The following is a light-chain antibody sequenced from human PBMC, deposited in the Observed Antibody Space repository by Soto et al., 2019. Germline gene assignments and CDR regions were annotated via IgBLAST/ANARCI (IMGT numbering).Light chain of an antibody. CDR2: EVS. CDR3: SSYTSSNTLEV. CDR1: SRDVGGSNY. Sequence: QSALIQPASVSGSPGQSITISCTRTSRDVGGSNYVSWYQHHPHRAPKLLIYEVSYRPSGVSSRFSGSKSGNTASLTISGLQAEDEADYYCSSYTSSNTLEVFGVGTKVTVL. J-gene: IGLJ1*01. V-gene: IGLV2-14*01.